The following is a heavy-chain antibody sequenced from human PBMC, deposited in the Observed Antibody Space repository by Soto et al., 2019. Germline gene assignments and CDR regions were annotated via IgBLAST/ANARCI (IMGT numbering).Heavy chain of an antibody. D-gene: IGHD3-10*01. CDR2: IWYDGSNK. CDR3: ARGRSLGEGDYYYYGMDV. V-gene: IGHV3-33*01. Sequence: ESGGGVVQPGRSLRLSCAASGFTFSSYGMHWVRQAPGKGLEWVAVIWYDGSNKYYADSVKGRFTISRDNSKNTLYLQMNSLRAEDTAVYYCARGRSLGEGDYYYYGMDVWGQGTTVTVSS. CDR1: GFTFSSYG. J-gene: IGHJ6*02.